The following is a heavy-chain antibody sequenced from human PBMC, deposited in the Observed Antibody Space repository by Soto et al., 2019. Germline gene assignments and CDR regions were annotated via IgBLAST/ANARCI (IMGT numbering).Heavy chain of an antibody. CDR2: VNAYNGNT. V-gene: IGHV1-18*01. Sequence: QVQLVQSGAEVKKPGASVKVSCKASGYTFTSYGISWVRQAPGQGLEWMGWVNAYNGNTNYAQKFQGRVTMTTDTDTSTAYMELRSLTSGDTAGYYCAREAVSGRTGFDYWGQRTRVTVSS. J-gene: IGHJ4*02. D-gene: IGHD6-19*01. CDR1: GYTFTSYG. CDR3: AREAVSGRTGFDY.